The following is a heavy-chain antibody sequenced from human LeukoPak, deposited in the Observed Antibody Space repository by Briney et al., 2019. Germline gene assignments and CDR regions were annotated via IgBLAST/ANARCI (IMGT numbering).Heavy chain of an antibody. CDR2: IYYSGST. CDR1: GGSISSYY. J-gene: IGHJ5*02. CDR3: ARGFPYWFDP. V-gene: IGHV4-59*01. Sequence: KASETLSLTCTVSGGSISSYYWSWIRQPPGKGLEWIGYIYYSGSTNYNPPLKSRVTISVDTSKNQFSLKLSSVTAADTAVYYCARGFPYWFDPWAREPWSPSPQ.